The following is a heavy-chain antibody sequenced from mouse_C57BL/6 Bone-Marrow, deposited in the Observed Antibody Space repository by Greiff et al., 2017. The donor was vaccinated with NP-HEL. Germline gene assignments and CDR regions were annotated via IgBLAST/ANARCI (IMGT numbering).Heavy chain of an antibody. CDR1: GYTFTSYG. D-gene: IGHD3-2*02. CDR3: ARSSSGWVY. Sequence: LVESGAELARPGASVKLSCKASGYTFTSYGISWVKQRTGQGLEWIGEIYPRSGNTYYNEKFKGKATLTADKSSSTAYMELRSLTSEDSAVYFCARSSSGWVYWGQGTTLTVSS. J-gene: IGHJ2*01. V-gene: IGHV1-81*01. CDR2: IYPRSGNT.